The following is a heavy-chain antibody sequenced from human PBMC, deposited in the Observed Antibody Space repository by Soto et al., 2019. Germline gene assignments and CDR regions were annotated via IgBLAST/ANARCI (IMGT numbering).Heavy chain of an antibody. J-gene: IGHJ6*02. Sequence: ASLKVSCKSSGYPFTSYAIHWVRQAPGQRLEWMGWINAGNGNTKYSQKFQGRVTITRDTSASTAYMELSSLRSEDTAVYYCASFGYNWNDGLYYYGMDVWGQGTTVTVSS. CDR3: ASFGYNWNDGLYYYGMDV. CDR1: GYPFTSYA. D-gene: IGHD1-1*01. V-gene: IGHV1-3*01. CDR2: INAGNGNT.